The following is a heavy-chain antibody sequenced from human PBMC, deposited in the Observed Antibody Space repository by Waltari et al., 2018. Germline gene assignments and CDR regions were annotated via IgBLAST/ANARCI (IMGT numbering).Heavy chain of an antibody. CDR2: YYNSGNT. CDR1: GESINTTPDY. Sequence: QLQLQESGPGLVKPSETLSLTCTVSGESINTTPDYWDWIRQPPGKGLEWVGSYYNSGNTYYNPSLKSRLTISADTSNNQFSLQITSVTAADAAVYFCATDTPGNYYKQWVHWGRGILVTVSS. V-gene: IGHV4-39*01. J-gene: IGHJ4*02. D-gene: IGHD3-10*01. CDR3: ATDTPGNYYKQWVH.